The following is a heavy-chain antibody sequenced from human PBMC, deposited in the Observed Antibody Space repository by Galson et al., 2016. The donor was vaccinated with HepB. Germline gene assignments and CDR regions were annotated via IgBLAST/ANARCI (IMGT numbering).Heavy chain of an antibody. CDR2: IKGDGSEK. D-gene: IGHD2-2*01. J-gene: IGHJ4*02. V-gene: IGHV3-7*03. CDR1: GFTFSSYW. Sequence: SLRLSCAASGFTFSSYWMSWVRQAPGKGLEWVANIKGDGSEKYYVDSVKGRFTISRDKSKNTLYLQMNSLRAEDTALYYCAKQASGGFVPLTSFDFWGQGTLVTVSS. CDR3: AKQASGGFVPLTSFDF.